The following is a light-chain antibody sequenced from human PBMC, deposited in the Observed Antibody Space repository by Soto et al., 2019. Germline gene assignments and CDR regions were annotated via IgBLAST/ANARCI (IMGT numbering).Light chain of an antibody. V-gene: IGKV3-20*01. Sequence: EIVLPQSPGTLSLSPGAGATLSCRASQSVSSRYIAWYKTRPGQTPSLPIYGASTRATGIPDRVRGSVSGKPFTLTISRLEPGEWAVYDCQHLGGTPFTFGQGTRLEIK. CDR3: QHLGGTPFT. J-gene: IGKJ5*01. CDR2: GAS. CDR1: QSVSSRY.